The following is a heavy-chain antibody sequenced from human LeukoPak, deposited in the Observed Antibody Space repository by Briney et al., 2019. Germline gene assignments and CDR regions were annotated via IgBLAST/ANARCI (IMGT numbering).Heavy chain of an antibody. CDR2: IIPIFGTA. V-gene: IGHV1-69*05. J-gene: IGHJ6*03. Sequence: SVKVSCKASGGTFSSYAISWVRQAPGQGLEWMGGIIPIFGTANYAQKFQGRVTITTDESTSTAYMELSSLRSEDTAVYYCASHYGEGYYYYYMDVWGKGTTVTVSS. CDR1: GGTFSSYA. D-gene: IGHD4-17*01. CDR3: ASHYGEGYYYYYMDV.